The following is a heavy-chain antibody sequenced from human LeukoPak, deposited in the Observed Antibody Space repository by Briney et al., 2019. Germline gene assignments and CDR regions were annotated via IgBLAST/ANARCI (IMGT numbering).Heavy chain of an antibody. V-gene: IGHV3-7*01. J-gene: IGHJ4*02. CDR3: ARSLHIVVVPAAPFDY. D-gene: IGHD2-2*01. CDR1: GFTFSSYW. Sequence: GGSLRLSCAASGFTFSSYWMSWVRQAPGKGLEWVANIKQDGSEKYYVDSVKGRFTISRDNAKNSLYLQMNSLRAEDTAVYYCARSLHIVVVPAAPFDYWGQGTLVTVSS. CDR2: IKQDGSEK.